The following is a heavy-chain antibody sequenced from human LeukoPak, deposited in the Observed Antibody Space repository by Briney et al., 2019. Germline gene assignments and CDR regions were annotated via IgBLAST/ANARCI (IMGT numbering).Heavy chain of an antibody. Sequence: ASVKVSCKASGYTFTSYGISWVRQAPGQGLEWMGWVSAYNGNTNYAQKLQGRVTMTTDTSTSTAYMELRSLRSDDTAVYYCARAARWMITIRDAFDIWGQGTVVTVSS. D-gene: IGHD3-16*01. J-gene: IGHJ3*02. V-gene: IGHV1-18*01. CDR3: ARAARWMITIRDAFDI. CDR2: VSAYNGNT. CDR1: GYTFTSYG.